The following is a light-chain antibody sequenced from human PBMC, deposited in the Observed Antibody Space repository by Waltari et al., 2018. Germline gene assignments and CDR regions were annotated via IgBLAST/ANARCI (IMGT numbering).Light chain of an antibody. CDR1: NSDVGGYNY. Sequence: QSALTQPASVSGSPGQSITLSCTGTNSDVGGYNYVSWYQQHPGKAPKFLIYDVSNRPSGVSTRFSGSNSGNTASLTISGLQAEDEADYYCSSYTSSNTLLFGGGTKLTVL. CDR3: SSYTSSNTLL. V-gene: IGLV2-14*03. CDR2: DVS. J-gene: IGLJ2*01.